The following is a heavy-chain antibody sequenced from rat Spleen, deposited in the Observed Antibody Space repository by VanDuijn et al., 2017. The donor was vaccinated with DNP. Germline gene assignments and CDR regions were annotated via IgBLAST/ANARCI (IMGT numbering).Heavy chain of an antibody. V-gene: IGHV5-7*01. CDR2: IGYDGGST. D-gene: IGHD1-10*01. Sequence: EVQLVGSGGGLVQPGGSLKLSCAASGFTFGDYNMAWVRQAPRKGLEWVTTIGYDGGSTSYGDSVKGRFTISRENAKSTLYLQMNSLRSEDMATYYCARWGNSDWYFDFWGPGIMVTVSS. CDR1: GFTFGDYN. CDR3: ARWGNSDWYFDF. J-gene: IGHJ1*01.